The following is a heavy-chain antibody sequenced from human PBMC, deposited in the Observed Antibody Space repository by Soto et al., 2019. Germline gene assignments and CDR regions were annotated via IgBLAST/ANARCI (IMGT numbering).Heavy chain of an antibody. CDR2: LYNTGST. CDR3: ARDLWGYCGTDCYPLDV. D-gene: IGHD2-21*02. CDR1: GSSISRYY. J-gene: IGHJ6*02. Sequence: TSETLSLTCTLSGSSISRYYWSWIRQPPGKGLEWIGYLYNTGSTIYNPSVDSRVTISVDTSKNQFSLKLNSVTAADTAVYYWARDLWGYCGTDCYPLDVWGPGTTVTVSS. V-gene: IGHV4-59*01.